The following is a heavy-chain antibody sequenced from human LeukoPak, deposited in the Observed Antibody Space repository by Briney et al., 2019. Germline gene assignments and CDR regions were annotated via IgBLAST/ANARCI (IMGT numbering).Heavy chain of an antibody. CDR2: IRYDGSNK. CDR1: GFTFSSYG. Sequence: GGSLRLSCAASGFTFSSYGMHWVRQAPGKGLEWVAFIRYDGSNKYYADSVKGRFTISRDNSRSTLSLQMDSLRAEDTATYYCATYRQIQVPFEFWGQGTLVTVSS. CDR3: ATYRQIQVPFEF. J-gene: IGHJ4*02. D-gene: IGHD5-18*01. V-gene: IGHV3-30*02.